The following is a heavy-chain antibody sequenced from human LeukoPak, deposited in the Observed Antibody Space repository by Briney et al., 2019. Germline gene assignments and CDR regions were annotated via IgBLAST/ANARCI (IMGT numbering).Heavy chain of an antibody. V-gene: IGHV1-18*01. D-gene: IGHD3-22*01. Sequence: ASVKVSCKASGYTFTSYGISWVRQAPGQGLEWMGWISAYNGNTNYAQKLQGRVTMTTDTSTSTAYMELRSLRSDDTAVYYCARDAQPRYYDSSGYYEGWGQGTLVTVSS. CDR2: ISAYNGNT. CDR1: GYTFTSYG. CDR3: ARDAQPRYYDSSGYYEG. J-gene: IGHJ4*02.